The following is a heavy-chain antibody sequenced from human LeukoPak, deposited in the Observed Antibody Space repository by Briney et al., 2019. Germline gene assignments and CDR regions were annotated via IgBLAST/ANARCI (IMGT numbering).Heavy chain of an antibody. J-gene: IGHJ6*02. V-gene: IGHV3-48*02. D-gene: IGHD6-6*01. CDR2: ISSSSTI. Sequence: GGSLRLSCAASGFTFSSYSMNWVRQAPGKGLEWVSYISSSSTIYYADSVKGRFTISRDNAKNSLYLQMNSLRDEDTAVYYCASFFEYSSSSRAYYYYGMDVWGQGTTVTVSS. CDR1: GFTFSSYS. CDR3: ASFFEYSSSSRAYYYYGMDV.